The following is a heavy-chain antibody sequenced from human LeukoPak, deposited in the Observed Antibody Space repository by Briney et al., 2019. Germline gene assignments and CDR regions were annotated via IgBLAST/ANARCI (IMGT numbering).Heavy chain of an antibody. CDR1: GGSISSYY. Sequence: SETLSLTCTVSGGSISSYYWSWIRQPAGKGLEWIGRIYTSGSTNYNPSLKSRVTISVDTSKNQFSLQLNSVTPEDTAVYYCARGISTDSSAYYLIGGFDYWGQGTLVTVSS. D-gene: IGHD3-22*01. CDR2: IYTSGST. CDR3: ARGISTDSSAYYLIGGFDY. V-gene: IGHV4-4*07. J-gene: IGHJ4*02.